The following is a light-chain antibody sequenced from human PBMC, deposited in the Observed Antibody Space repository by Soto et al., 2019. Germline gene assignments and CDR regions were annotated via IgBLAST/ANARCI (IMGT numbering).Light chain of an antibody. CDR2: GAS. J-gene: IGKJ4*02. V-gene: IGKV3D-20*02. CDR3: QQRNNWPLT. Sequence: EIVVTQSPGTLSLSAGERATLSCRASQSVSSSYLAWYQQKPGQAPRLLIYGASSRATGIPDRFSGSGSGTDFTLTISSLEPEDFAVYYCQQRNNWPLTFGGGTKVDIK. CDR1: QSVSSSY.